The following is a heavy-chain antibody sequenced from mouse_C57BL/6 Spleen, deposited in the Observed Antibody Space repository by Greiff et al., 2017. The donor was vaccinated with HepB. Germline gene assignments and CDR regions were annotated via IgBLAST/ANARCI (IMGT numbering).Heavy chain of an antibody. CDR3: ARHQAVDWYFDV. V-gene: IGHV5-9*01. Sequence: EVKLMESGGGLVKPGGSLKLSCAASGFTFSSYTMSWVRQTPEKRLEWVATISGGGGNTYYPDSVKGRFTISRDNAKNTLYLQMSSLRSEDTALYYCARHQAVDWYFDVWGTGTTVTVSS. CDR1: GFTFSSYT. D-gene: IGHD1-1*01. CDR2: ISGGGGNT. J-gene: IGHJ1*03.